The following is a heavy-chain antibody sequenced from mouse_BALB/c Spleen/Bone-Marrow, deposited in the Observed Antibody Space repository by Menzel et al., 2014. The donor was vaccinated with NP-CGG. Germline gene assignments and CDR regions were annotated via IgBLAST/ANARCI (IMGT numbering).Heavy chain of an antibody. CDR3: ARGKNFYYGYAWFAY. CDR1: GYTFTEYT. CDR2: INPNNGGT. V-gene: IGHV1-26*01. Sequence: EVQLQQSGPELVKPGASVKISCKTSGYTFTEYTMHWVKPSHGKSLEWIGGINPNNGGTSYNQKFKGKATLTVDKSSSSAYMELRSLTSEDSAVYYCARGKNFYYGYAWFAYWGQGTLVTVSA. D-gene: IGHD1-2*01. J-gene: IGHJ3*01.